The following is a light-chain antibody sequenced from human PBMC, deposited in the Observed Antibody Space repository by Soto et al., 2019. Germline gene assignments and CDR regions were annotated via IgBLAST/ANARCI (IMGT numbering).Light chain of an antibody. Sequence: QSVLTQPASVSGSPGQSITISCTGTSSDVGGYNYVSWYQQYPGKAPKLMIYDVTNRPSGVSNRFSASKSGNTASLTISGLQAEDEADYYCSSYTSSSTWVFGGGTKVTVL. CDR1: SSDVGGYNY. V-gene: IGLV2-14*01. CDR2: DVT. CDR3: SSYTSSSTWV. J-gene: IGLJ2*01.